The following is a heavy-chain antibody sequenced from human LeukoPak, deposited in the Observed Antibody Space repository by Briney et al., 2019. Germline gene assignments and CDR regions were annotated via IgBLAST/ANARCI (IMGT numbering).Heavy chain of an antibody. CDR1: GGSIRRSPYY. J-gene: IGHJ4*02. CDR2: IYSSGTT. V-gene: IGHV4-39*01. D-gene: IGHD3-16*01. Sequence: SETLSLTCTVSGGSIRRSPYYWGWIRQPPGKRLEWIGSIYSSGTTHNSPSLKSRITISVDTSKNQFSLRMRSVTAGDTAVYFCARRGDDYVWDDWGQGTLVLVSS. CDR3: ARRGDDYVWDD.